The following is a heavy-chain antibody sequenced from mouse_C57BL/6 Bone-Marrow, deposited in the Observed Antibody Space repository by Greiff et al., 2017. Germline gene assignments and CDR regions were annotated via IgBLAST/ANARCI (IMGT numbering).Heavy chain of an antibody. CDR2: ISYDGSN. J-gene: IGHJ4*01. Sequence: EVKLMESGPGLVKPSQSLSLTCSVTGYSITSGYYWNWIRQFPGNKLEWMGYISYDGSNNYNPSLKNRISITRDPSKNQFFLKLNSVTTEDTATYYCARRTYDYDLGAMDYWGQGTSVTVSS. CDR1: GYSITSGYY. V-gene: IGHV3-6*01. CDR3: ARRTYDYDLGAMDY. D-gene: IGHD2-4*01.